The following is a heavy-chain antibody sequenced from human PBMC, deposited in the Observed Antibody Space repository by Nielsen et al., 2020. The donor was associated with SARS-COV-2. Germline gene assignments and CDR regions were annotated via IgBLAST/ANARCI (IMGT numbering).Heavy chain of an antibody. V-gene: IGHV3-23*01. J-gene: IGHJ4*02. CDR1: GFAFGTYA. CDR2: ISGSGGST. D-gene: IGHD6-13*01. Sequence: GESLKISCAASGFAFGTYAMSWVRQAPGKGLEWVSGISGSGGSTYYADSVKGRFTISRDNAKNSLYLQMNSLRAEDTAVYYCASLGGSSWYFDYWGQGTLVTVSS. CDR3: ASLGGSSWYFDY.